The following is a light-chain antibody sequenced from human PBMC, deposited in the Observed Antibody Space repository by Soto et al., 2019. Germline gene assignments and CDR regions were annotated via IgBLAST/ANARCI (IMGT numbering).Light chain of an antibody. V-gene: IGLV1-51*01. CDR1: SSNIGNNY. Sequence: QSVLTQPPSVSAAPGQKVTISCSGRSSNIGNNYVSWYQQLPGTAPKLLIYDNNKRPSGIPDRFSGSKSGTSATLGITGLQTGDEADYYCGTWDSSLSVGVFGGGTQLTVL. J-gene: IGLJ3*02. CDR3: GTWDSSLSVGV. CDR2: DNN.